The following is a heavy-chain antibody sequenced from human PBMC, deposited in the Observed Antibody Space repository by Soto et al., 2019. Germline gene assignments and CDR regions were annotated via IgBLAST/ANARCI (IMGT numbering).Heavy chain of an antibody. CDR2: ISTTGRYI. D-gene: IGHD5-18*01. Sequence: SGGSLRLSCAASGFTFSDHSMNWVRQAPGKGFEWVSSISTTGRYIYYSDSMAGRFTISRDNAKNSLYLQINSLRGDDTAIYYCAAGTDTAMEQGADYWGQGTLVTVS. J-gene: IGHJ4*02. CDR3: AAGTDTAMEQGADY. CDR1: GFTFSDHS. V-gene: IGHV3-21*01.